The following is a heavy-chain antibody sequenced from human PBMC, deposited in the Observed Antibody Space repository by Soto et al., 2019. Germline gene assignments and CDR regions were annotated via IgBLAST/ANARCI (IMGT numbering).Heavy chain of an antibody. CDR2: ISYDGNNK. CDR3: TTDIWTAAEHDY. V-gene: IGHV3-30*03. J-gene: IGHJ4*02. Sequence: GGSLRLSCAASGFTFSSYTMHWVRQAPGEGLEWVAVISYDGNNKYYADSVKGRFTISRDNSKNTLYLQMNSLKTDDTAMYYCTTDIWTAAEHDYWGQGTLVTVSS. CDR1: GFTFSSYT. D-gene: IGHD3-9*01.